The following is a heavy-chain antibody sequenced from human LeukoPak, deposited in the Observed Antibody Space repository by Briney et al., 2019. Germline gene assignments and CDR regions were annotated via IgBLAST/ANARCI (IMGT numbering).Heavy chain of an antibody. D-gene: IGHD2-8*02. CDR3: AKGGVGGVFYKRVCYFDY. Sequence: PSETLSLTCTVSNRSICNYYWCWIRQPPGKGLEWIGSVSYDGSTNYNPSLKSRATVSLDTSQRQSSLKLSSVTAADTAVYYCAKGGVGGVFYKRVCYFDYWGQGTLVTVSS. CDR2: VSYDGST. CDR1: NRSICNYY. V-gene: IGHV4-59*01. J-gene: IGHJ4*02.